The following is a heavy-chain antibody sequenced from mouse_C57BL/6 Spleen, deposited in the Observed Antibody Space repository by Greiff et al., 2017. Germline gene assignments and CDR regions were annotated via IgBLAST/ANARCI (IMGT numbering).Heavy chain of an antibody. J-gene: IGHJ3*01. CDR2: IHPTDSDT. CDR1: GYNFNSYW. CDR3: AIGGAWFAY. V-gene: IGHV1-74*01. Sequence: QVHVKQPGAELVKPGASVKVSCKASGYNFNSYWMHWVKQRPGQGLEWIGRIHPTDSDTNYNPKFKGKATLTVDKSSSTAYMQLSSLTSEDSAVYYCAIGGAWFAYWGQGTLLTVSA.